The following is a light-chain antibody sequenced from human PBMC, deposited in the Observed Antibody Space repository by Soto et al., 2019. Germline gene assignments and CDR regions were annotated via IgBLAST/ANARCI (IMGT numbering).Light chain of an antibody. CDR2: DVN. J-gene: IGLJ3*02. V-gene: IGLV2-11*01. CDR3: CSYAGSSSL. CDR1: SSDITNYNS. Sequence: QSVLTQPRSVSGSPGQSVTISCTGTSSDITNYNSVSWFQQHPGKAPKLMIYDVNKRPSGVPDRFSGSKSGNTASLTISGLQAEDEADYHRCSYAGSSSLFGGGTKLTVL.